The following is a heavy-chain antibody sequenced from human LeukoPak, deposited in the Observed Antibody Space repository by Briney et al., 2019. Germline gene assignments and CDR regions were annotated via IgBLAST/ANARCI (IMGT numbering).Heavy chain of an antibody. J-gene: IGHJ4*02. CDR3: ATRAAGTHYFDY. CDR2: FDPEDGET. CDR1: GYTLTELS. D-gene: IGHD6-13*01. V-gene: IGHV1-24*01. Sequence: ASVKVSCKVSGYTLTELSMHWVRQAPGKGLEWMGGFDPEDGETIYAQKFQGRVTMTEDTSTDTAYMELSSLRSEDTAVYYCATRAAGTHYFDYWGQGTLVTVSS.